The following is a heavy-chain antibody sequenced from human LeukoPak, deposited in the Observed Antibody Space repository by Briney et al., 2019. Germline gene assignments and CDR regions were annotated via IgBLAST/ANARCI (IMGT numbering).Heavy chain of an antibody. D-gene: IGHD3-22*01. Sequence: KPSETLSLTCTVSGGSISSYYWSWIRQPAGKGLEWIGRIYTSGSTNYNPSLKSRVTMSVDTSKNQFSLKLSSVTAADTAVYYCARSNRDSSGYYYGTDVPSFDYWGQGTLVTVSS. CDR3: ARSNRDSSGYYYGTDVPSFDY. CDR2: IYTSGST. J-gene: IGHJ4*02. CDR1: GGSISSYY. V-gene: IGHV4-4*07.